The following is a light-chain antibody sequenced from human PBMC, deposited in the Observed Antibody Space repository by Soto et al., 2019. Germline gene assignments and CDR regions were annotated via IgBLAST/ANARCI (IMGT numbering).Light chain of an antibody. Sequence: DIQMTQSPSSLSASVGDRVTITCRASQSSSNYLNWYQQKPGKAPKLLMYAAFSLQSGVPSRFSGSGSGTDFSLTISSLQPEDFATYSGQQSYSTPRTFGQGTKGEIK. CDR2: AAF. V-gene: IGKV1-39*01. CDR3: QQSYSTPRT. J-gene: IGKJ1*01. CDR1: QSSSNY.